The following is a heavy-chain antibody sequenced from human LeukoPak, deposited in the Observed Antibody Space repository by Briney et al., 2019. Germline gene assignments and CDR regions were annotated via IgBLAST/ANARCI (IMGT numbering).Heavy chain of an antibody. CDR1: GYSFTTYW. CDR3: ARQFGGNSWGGYFDY. D-gene: IGHD4-23*01. CDR2: IYPGDSDP. Sequence: GESLKISCKASGYSFTTYWIGWVRQMPGKGLEWMGIIYPGDSDPRYSPSFQGQVTISADKSISTAYLQWSSLKASDTAMYYCARQFGGNSWGGYFDYWGQGTLVTVSS. J-gene: IGHJ4*02. V-gene: IGHV5-51*01.